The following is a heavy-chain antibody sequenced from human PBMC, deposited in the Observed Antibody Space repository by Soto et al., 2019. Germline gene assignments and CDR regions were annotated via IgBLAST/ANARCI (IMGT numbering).Heavy chain of an antibody. V-gene: IGHV1-2*02. CDR2: INPNSVGT. J-gene: IGHJ3*02. Sequence: ASVKVSCKASGYTFTGHYMHWVRQAPGQVLEWMGLINPNSVGTNYAQKFQGRVTMTRDTSISTAYMELSRLRSDDTAVYYCAREPMVRAAHGFDIGGQGTMVTVSS. CDR3: AREPMVRAAHGFDI. D-gene: IGHD3-10*01. CDR1: GYTFTGHY.